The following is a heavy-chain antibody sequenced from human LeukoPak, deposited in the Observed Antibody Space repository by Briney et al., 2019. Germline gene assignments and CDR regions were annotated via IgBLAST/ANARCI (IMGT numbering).Heavy chain of an antibody. Sequence: GASVKVSCKASGYTFTSYGISWVRQAPGQGLECMGWISAYNGNTNYAQKLQGRVTMTTDTSTSTAYMELRSLRSDDTAVYYCARDTPAPNIVLMVYATDAFDIWGQGTMVTVSS. J-gene: IGHJ3*02. V-gene: IGHV1-18*01. CDR1: GYTFTSYG. CDR2: ISAYNGNT. D-gene: IGHD2-8*01. CDR3: ARDTPAPNIVLMVYATDAFDI.